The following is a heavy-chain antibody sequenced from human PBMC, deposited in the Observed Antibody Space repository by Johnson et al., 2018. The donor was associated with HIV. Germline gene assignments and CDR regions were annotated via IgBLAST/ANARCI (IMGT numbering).Heavy chain of an antibody. Sequence: EKLVESGGGLVQPGGSLRLSCAASGFTVSGNYMSWVRQAPGKGLEYVSAISSNGGTTYYTNSVKGRFTIPRDNSKNTLYLHMGSLRAEDMAVYYCARDTKSGSYLEGTGAFDIWGQGTMVTVSS. J-gene: IGHJ3*02. CDR3: ARDTKSGSYLEGTGAFDI. CDR1: GFTVSGNY. CDR2: ISSNGGTT. D-gene: IGHD3-10*01. V-gene: IGHV3-64*01.